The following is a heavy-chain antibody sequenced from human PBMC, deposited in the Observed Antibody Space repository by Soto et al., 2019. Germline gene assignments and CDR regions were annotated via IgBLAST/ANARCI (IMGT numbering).Heavy chain of an antibody. CDR3: ARHVEYSSGWLDY. D-gene: IGHD6-19*01. Sequence: QLQLQESGPGLVKPSETLSLTCTVSGGSISSSSYYWGWIRQPPGKGLEWIGSIYYSGSTYYNPSLKSRVTIAVDTSKNQFSLKLSYVTAADTAVYYCARHVEYSSGWLDYWGQGTLVTVSS. CDR1: GGSISSSSYY. CDR2: IYYSGST. V-gene: IGHV4-39*01. J-gene: IGHJ4*02.